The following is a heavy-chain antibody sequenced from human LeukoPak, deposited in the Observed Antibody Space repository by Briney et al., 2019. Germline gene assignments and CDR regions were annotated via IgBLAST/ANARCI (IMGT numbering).Heavy chain of an antibody. CDR1: GVSFNDYY. CDR2: INHSGYT. CDR3: TRMTTGHDY. V-gene: IGHV4-34*01. J-gene: IGHJ4*02. Sequence: SETLSLTCAVSGVSFNDYYWSWFRQTPGKGLEWIGEINHSGYTNDSPSLKSRVTLSIDTSRKQFSLNVRSVTVADTGIYYCTRMTTGHDYWGQGTLVTVSS. D-gene: IGHD4-17*01.